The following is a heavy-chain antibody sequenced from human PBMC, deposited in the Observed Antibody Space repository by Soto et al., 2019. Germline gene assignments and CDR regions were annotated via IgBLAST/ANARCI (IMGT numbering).Heavy chain of an antibody. Sequence: SETLSLTCTVSGGSFSGYYWSWVRQPPGEGLEWIGYIYYSGTTNYSPSLKSRVTISVDTSKNQFSLKLSSVTAADTAVYYCASYYDLWSGFQEWGQGTLVTVSS. CDR3: ASYYDLWSGFQE. CDR1: GGSFSGYY. D-gene: IGHD3-3*01. J-gene: IGHJ1*01. CDR2: IYYSGTT. V-gene: IGHV4-59*08.